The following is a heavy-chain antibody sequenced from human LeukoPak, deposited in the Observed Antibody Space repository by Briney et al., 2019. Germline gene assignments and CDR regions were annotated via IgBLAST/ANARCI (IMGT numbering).Heavy chain of an antibody. CDR1: GFAFSSYV. J-gene: IGHJ3*02. CDR2: IGGTGRT. Sequence: GGSLRLSCAASGFAFSSYVINWVRQAPGKGLEWVSAIGGTGRTYYADPVKGRFTISRDNSKNTVFLQMNSLRAADTAIFYCAKDMTTRGAFDIWGQGTMVTVSS. V-gene: IGHV3-23*01. CDR3: AKDMTTRGAFDI. D-gene: IGHD1-1*01.